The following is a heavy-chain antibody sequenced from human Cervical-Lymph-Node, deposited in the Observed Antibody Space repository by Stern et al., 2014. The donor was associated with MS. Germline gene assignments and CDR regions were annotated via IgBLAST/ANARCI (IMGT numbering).Heavy chain of an antibody. Sequence: VQLVEPGAEVTKPGSSVKVSCKASGGPFSSYAINWVRQAPGPGLEGMGGIIPIFGTANYAQKFQGRVTISADESASAAYMELSSLRSEDTAVYYCARSEGLVVVADNWFDPWGQGTLVTVSS. D-gene: IGHD2-15*01. CDR1: GGPFSSYA. V-gene: IGHV1-69*01. CDR3: ARSEGLVVVADNWFDP. J-gene: IGHJ5*02. CDR2: IIPIFGTA.